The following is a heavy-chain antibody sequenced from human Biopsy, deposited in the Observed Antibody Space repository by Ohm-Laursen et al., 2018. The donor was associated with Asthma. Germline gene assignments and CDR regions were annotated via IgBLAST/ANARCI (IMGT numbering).Heavy chain of an antibody. Sequence: SLRLSCAASGLTFSNYAMSWVRQAPGKGLEWVAAIGVAGTPYYAEFVKGRFTISRDNSKNTLYLQMNSLRTEDTAVYYCAKRRGYSGHDNDYWGQGTLVIVSS. D-gene: IGHD5-12*01. J-gene: IGHJ4*02. CDR2: IGVAGTP. CDR1: GLTFSNYA. V-gene: IGHV3-23*01. CDR3: AKRRGYSGHDNDY.